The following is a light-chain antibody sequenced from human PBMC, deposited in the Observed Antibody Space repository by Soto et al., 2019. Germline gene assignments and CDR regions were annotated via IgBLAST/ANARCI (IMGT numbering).Light chain of an antibody. J-gene: IGLJ7*01. CDR3: VSWDSSLITVV. Sequence: QSVLTQPPSVSAAPGQKVTISCSGSPSNIGKNFVSWYQQLPGTAPKLLIYESDKRPSGIPDRFSGSESGTSATLAITGLQTGDEADYYCVSWDSSLITVVFGGVTQLTVL. CDR2: ESD. CDR1: PSNIGKNF. V-gene: IGLV1-51*02.